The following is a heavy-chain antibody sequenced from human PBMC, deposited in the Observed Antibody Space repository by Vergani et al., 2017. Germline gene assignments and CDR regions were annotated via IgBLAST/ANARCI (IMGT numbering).Heavy chain of an antibody. V-gene: IGHV1-24*01. Sequence: QVQLVQSGAEVKKPGASVKVSCKVSGYTLTELSMHWVRQAPGKGLEWMGGFDPEDGETIYAQKFQGRVTMTEDTSTDPAYMELSSLRSEDTAVYYCATSLLWFGEPTLRSYYYYGMDVWGQGTTVTVSS. CDR3: ATSLLWFGEPTLRSYYYYGMDV. J-gene: IGHJ6*02. CDR1: GYTLTELS. D-gene: IGHD3-10*01. CDR2: FDPEDGET.